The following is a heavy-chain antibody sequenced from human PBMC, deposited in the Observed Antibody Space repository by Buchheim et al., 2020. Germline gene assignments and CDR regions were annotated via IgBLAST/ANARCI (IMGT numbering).Heavy chain of an antibody. J-gene: IGHJ6*02. Sequence: QVQLVQSGAEVKKPGASVKVSCKASGYTFTSYYMHWVRQAPGQGLEWMGIINPSGGSTSYAQKFQGRVTMTRDTSTSTVYMELSSLRSEDTAVYYCAREGPVVVVAATRPMGYYGMDVWGQGTT. CDR3: AREGPVVVVAATRPMGYYGMDV. D-gene: IGHD2-15*01. V-gene: IGHV1-46*03. CDR2: INPSGGST. CDR1: GYTFTSYY.